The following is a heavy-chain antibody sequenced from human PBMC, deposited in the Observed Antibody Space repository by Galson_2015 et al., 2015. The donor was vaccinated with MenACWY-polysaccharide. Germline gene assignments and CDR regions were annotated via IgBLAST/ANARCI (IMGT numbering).Heavy chain of an antibody. CDR3: ARDPYGSGSYYDPGTHGMDV. D-gene: IGHD3-10*01. V-gene: IGHV1-8*01. CDR1: GYNFNSYD. J-gene: IGHJ6*02. Sequence: SVKVSCKASGYNFNSYDINWVRQATGQGLEWMGWMNPNNGNTGYAQKLQGRVTMTRDTSINTAYMELSSLTSEDTAFYYCARDPYGSGSYYDPGTHGMDVWGQGTTVTVSS. CDR2: MNPNNGNT.